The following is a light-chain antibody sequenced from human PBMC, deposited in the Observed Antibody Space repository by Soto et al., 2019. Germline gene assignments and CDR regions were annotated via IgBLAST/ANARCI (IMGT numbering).Light chain of an antibody. Sequence: EIVLTQSPATLSLSPGERVTLSCRASQSVSNSLAWYQQKPGQPPRLLIYDVSNRATGIPARFSGSGSGTDFTLTITSLEPEDFAVYYCQQFHDWPMTFGPGTKVDIK. V-gene: IGKV3-11*01. CDR3: QQFHDWPMT. J-gene: IGKJ3*01. CDR2: DVS. CDR1: QSVSNS.